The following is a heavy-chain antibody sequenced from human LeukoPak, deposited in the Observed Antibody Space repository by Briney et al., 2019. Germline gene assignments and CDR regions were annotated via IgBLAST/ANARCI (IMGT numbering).Heavy chain of an antibody. J-gene: IGHJ3*02. CDR2: ISSSSGYI. Sequence: GGSLRLSCAASGFTFSSYSMNWVRQAPGKGLEWVSSISSSSGYIYYADSVKGRFTISRDNSKNTLYLQMNSLRAEDTAVYYCAARKDCSGGSCYSGDAFDIWGQGTMVTVSS. V-gene: IGHV3-21*01. CDR1: GFTFSSYS. D-gene: IGHD2-15*01. CDR3: AARKDCSGGSCYSGDAFDI.